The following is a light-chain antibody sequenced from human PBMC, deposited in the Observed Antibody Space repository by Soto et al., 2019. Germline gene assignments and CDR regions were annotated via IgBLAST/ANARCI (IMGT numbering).Light chain of an antibody. CDR2: DVT. J-gene: IGLJ3*02. CDR1: SRDIGAYDY. V-gene: IGLV2-14*03. Sequence: QSALTQPASVSGSPGQSITISCTGTSRDIGAYDYVSWYQQHAGQAPRLIIYDVTDRPSGISDRFSGSKSGNTASLTISGLQPEDEADYYCAAWDDSLNAPWVFGGGTKLTVL. CDR3: AAWDDSLNAPWV.